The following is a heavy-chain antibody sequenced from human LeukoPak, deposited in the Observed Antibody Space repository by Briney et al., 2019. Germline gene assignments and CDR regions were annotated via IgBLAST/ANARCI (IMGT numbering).Heavy chain of an antibody. CDR1: GFTFSSYA. CDR3: ARDPVSSALQINSDF. D-gene: IGHD2-2*01. CDR2: MSNDGINK. V-gene: IGHV3-30-3*01. Sequence: GGSLRLSCAASGFTFSSYAMHWVRQAPGKGLEWVAVMSNDGINKYYAGSVKGRFTISRDNSMNTLFLQMNSLRPEDTAVYYCARDPVSSALQINSDFWGQGALVTVSS. J-gene: IGHJ4*02.